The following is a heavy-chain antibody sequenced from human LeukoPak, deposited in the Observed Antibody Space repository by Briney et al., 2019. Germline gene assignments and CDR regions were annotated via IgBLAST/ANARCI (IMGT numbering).Heavy chain of an antibody. V-gene: IGHV3-23*01. CDR2: ITGSGGTT. Sequence: GGSLRLSCAASGFTFSNYAMTWVRQAQGKGLQWVSAITGSGGTTYYADSVKGRFTISRDNAKNSLYLQMNSLRAEDTAMYSCATWGLAAAGTNCYWGQGTLVTVSS. D-gene: IGHD6-13*01. CDR1: GFTFSNYA. J-gene: IGHJ4*02. CDR3: ATWGLAAAGTNCY.